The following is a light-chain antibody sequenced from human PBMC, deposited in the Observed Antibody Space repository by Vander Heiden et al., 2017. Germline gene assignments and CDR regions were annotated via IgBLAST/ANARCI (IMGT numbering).Light chain of an antibody. Sequence: DIQMTQSSSSLSASVGDRVTITCRASQSISSYLNWYQQKPGKAPKLLIYAASSLQSGVPSRFSGSGSGTDFTLTISSRQPEDFATYYCQQSDSTPFFTFGHGTKVDIK. V-gene: IGKV1-39*01. CDR1: QSISSY. J-gene: IGKJ3*01. CDR2: AAS. CDR3: QQSDSTPFFT.